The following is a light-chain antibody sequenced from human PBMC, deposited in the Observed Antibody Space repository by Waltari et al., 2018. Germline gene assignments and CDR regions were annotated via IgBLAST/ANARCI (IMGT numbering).Light chain of an antibody. Sequence: DIVLTQFPGTLSLSAGERATLSCRASPSIGKYLAWYQLRPGQAPRLLIYDAYIRAAGIPDSFSGSGSGTDFSLTISRLEPEDFAMYYCQHYVRLPVTFGQGTKVEIK. CDR1: PSIGKY. CDR3: QHYVRLPVT. CDR2: DAY. V-gene: IGKV3-20*01. J-gene: IGKJ1*01.